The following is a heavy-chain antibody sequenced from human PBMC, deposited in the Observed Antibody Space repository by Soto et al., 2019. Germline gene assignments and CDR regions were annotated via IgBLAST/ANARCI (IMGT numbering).Heavy chain of an antibody. CDR3: ARDRVIVLVTDELDGFDI. V-gene: IGHV3-30-3*01. Sequence: QVQLVESGGGVVQPGRSLRLSCAASGFTFSSYAMHWVRQAPGKGLEWVAVISYDGSNKYYADSVKGRFTISRDNSKNTLYLQMNSVRAEDTAVYYCARDRVIVLVTDELDGFDIWGHGTMVTVSS. J-gene: IGHJ3*02. D-gene: IGHD3-22*01. CDR1: GFTFSSYA. CDR2: ISYDGSNK.